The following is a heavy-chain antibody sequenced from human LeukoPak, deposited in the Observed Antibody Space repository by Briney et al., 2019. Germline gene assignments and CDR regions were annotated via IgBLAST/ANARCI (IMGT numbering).Heavy chain of an antibody. J-gene: IGHJ4*02. CDR2: INHSGST. CDR3: AREGDDYGGNSVGY. CDR1: GGSFSGYC. Sequence: SETLSLTCAVYGGSFSGYCWSWIRQPPGKGLEWIGEINHSGSTNYNPSLKSRVTISVDTSKNQFSLKLSSVTAADTAVYYCAREGDDYGGNSVGYWGQGTLVTVSS. D-gene: IGHD4-23*01. V-gene: IGHV4-34*01.